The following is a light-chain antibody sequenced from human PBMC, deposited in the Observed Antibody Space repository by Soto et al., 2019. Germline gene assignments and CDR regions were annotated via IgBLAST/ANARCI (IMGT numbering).Light chain of an antibody. J-gene: IGKJ1*01. CDR2: KVS. CDR3: MQGSFWPWT. CDR1: QSLVYSDGNMY. Sequence: DAVLTQSPLSLPVTLGQSASISCRSSQSLVYSDGNMYLNWFHQRPGQSPRRLIYKVSHRESGVPERFIGSGSGTDFTLEISRVEAEDVGVYYCMQGSFWPWTLGQGTKVEIK. V-gene: IGKV2-30*01.